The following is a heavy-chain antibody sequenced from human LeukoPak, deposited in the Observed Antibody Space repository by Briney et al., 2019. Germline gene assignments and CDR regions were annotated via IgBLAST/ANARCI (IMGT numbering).Heavy chain of an antibody. CDR2: IYYTGST. D-gene: IGHD4-17*01. CDR1: GGSNSSSY. Sequence: PSETLSLTCTVSGGSNSSSYWSWIRQPPGKGLEWIGCIYYTGSTTYNPSLKSRVTISVDTSKNQFSLKLRSVTAADTAVYYCARDYGDIPTDWYYDLWGRGTLVTVSS. J-gene: IGHJ2*01. CDR3: ARDYGDIPTDWYYDL. V-gene: IGHV4-59*01.